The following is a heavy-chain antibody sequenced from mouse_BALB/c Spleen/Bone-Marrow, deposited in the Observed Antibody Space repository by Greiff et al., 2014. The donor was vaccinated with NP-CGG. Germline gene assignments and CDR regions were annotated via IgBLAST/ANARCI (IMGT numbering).Heavy chain of an antibody. J-gene: IGHJ3*01. CDR1: GFNIKDTY. V-gene: IGHV14-3*02. Sequence: VQLQQPGAELVKPGASVKLSCTASGFNIKDTYMHWVKQRPEQGLEWIGRIDPANGNTKYDPKFQGKATITADTSSYTAYLQLSSLTSEDTAVYYCAAYYYGSSQFAYWGQGTLVTVSA. CDR3: AAYYYGSSQFAY. D-gene: IGHD1-1*01. CDR2: IDPANGNT.